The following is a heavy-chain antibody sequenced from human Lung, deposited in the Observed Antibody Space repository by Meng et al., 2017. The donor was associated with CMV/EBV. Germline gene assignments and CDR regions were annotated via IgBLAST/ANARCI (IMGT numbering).Heavy chain of an antibody. J-gene: IGHJ6*02. CDR3: ARGGYSDYDVRGSDYYYGMDV. CDR2: ISAYNGRT. Sequence: SVKVSXKASGYTFISYGISWVRQAPGQGLEWMGWISAYNGRTNYAQKFQGRVTVTTDTSTNTAYTELRSLRSDDTAVYFCARGGYSDYDVRGSDYYYGMDVWGQGTTVTVSS. D-gene: IGHD5-12*01. V-gene: IGHV1-18*01. CDR1: GYTFISYG.